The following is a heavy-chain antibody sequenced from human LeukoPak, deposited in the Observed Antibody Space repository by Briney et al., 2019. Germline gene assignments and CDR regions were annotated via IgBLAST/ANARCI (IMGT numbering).Heavy chain of an antibody. CDR1: GGSINNNDYY. V-gene: IGHV4-39*01. Sequence: SETLSLTCTVSGGSINNNDYYWGWIRQPPGKGLEWIGSIYSGNTYYNPSLKSRVTMFIDTSNEQFSLTLTSVTAADTAVYYCARLIYYYYMDVWGKGTTVTVSS. D-gene: IGHD3-10*01. J-gene: IGHJ6*03. CDR2: IYSGNT. CDR3: ARLIYYYYMDV.